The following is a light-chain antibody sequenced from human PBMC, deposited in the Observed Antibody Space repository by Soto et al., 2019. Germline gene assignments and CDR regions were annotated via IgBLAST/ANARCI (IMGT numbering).Light chain of an antibody. CDR2: DAS. CDR3: HQYNNYSS. V-gene: IGKV1-5*01. Sequence: DIQMTQSPSTLSASVGDRVSITCRASQSLSTWLAWYQHKPGTAPKLLIFDASSSESGVPSRLSGSGSGTEFTLTIRSLQPDDFATYYCHQYNNYSSFGQGTKVDIK. CDR1: QSLSTW. J-gene: IGKJ1*01.